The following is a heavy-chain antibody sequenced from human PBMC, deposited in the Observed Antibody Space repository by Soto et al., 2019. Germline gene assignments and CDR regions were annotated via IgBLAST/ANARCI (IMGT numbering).Heavy chain of an antibody. V-gene: IGHV1-69*01. CDR1: GGTFSSYA. D-gene: IGHD6-19*01. CDR2: IIPIFGTA. Sequence: QVQLVQSGAEVKKPGSSVKVSCKASGGTFSSYAISWVRQAPGQGLEWMGGIIPIFGTANYAQKFQGRVTITADESTSTAYMELSSLRSEDTAVYYCARDILEMAGPYYYYDGMDFWGQGTTVTVSS. J-gene: IGHJ6*02. CDR3: ARDILEMAGPYYYYDGMDF.